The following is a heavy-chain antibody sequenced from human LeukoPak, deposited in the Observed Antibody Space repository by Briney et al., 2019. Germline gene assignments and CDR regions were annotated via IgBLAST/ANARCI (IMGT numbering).Heavy chain of an antibody. D-gene: IGHD4-17*01. CDR3: AKYYGDDPDYYYYMDV. CDR2: IGGSGYST. Sequence: GGTLRLSCAASGFIFRNYGMSWVRQAPGKGLEWVSAIGGSGYSTYYADSVKGRFTISRDNSKNTLYLQMNSLRAEDTAVYYCAKYYGDDPDYYYYMDVWGKGTTVTISS. CDR1: GFIFRNYG. V-gene: IGHV3-23*01. J-gene: IGHJ6*03.